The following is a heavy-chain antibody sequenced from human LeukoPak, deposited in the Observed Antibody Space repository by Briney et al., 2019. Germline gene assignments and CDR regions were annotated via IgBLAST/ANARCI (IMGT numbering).Heavy chain of an antibody. V-gene: IGHV3-23*01. D-gene: IGHD1-26*01. CDR3: AKDFSGSWQFDP. Sequence: GRSLRLSSAASGFSFSNYAMTWVRQAPGKGLEWVSSITESGGYTYYADSVKGRFTISRDNSKNTLFLQMNSLRVEDTAVYYCAKDFSGSWQFDPWGQGTLVTVSS. CDR2: ITESGGYT. CDR1: GFSFSNYA. J-gene: IGHJ5*02.